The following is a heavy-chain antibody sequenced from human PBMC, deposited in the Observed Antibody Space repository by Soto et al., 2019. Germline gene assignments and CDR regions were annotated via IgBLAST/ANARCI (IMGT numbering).Heavy chain of an antibody. D-gene: IGHD3-22*01. Sequence: SVKVSCKASGFTFTSSSVQWVRQARGQRLEWIGWITVGTGNTNYAQKFQERVTITRDMSTSTAYMELSNLRTEDTAVYYCAAGDSSGYYGGWGQGTQVTVSS. CDR3: AAGDSSGYYGG. J-gene: IGHJ4*02. V-gene: IGHV1-58*01. CDR1: GFTFTSSS. CDR2: ITVGTGNT.